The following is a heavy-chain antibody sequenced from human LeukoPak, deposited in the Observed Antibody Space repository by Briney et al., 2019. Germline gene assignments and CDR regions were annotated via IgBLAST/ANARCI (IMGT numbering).Heavy chain of an antibody. D-gene: IGHD6-13*01. CDR3: VASGTYSPSGFDY. V-gene: IGHV4-59*12. Sequence: PSETLSLTCTVSGGSISSYYWSWIRQPPGKGLEWIGYIYYSGSTNYNPSLKSRVTISVDTSKNQFSLKLSSVTAADTAVYYCVASGTYSPSGFDYWGQGTLVTVSS. CDR2: IYYSGST. CDR1: GGSISSYY. J-gene: IGHJ4*02.